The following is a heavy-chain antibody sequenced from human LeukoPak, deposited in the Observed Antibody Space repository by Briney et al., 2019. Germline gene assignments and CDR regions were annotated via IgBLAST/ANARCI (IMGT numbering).Heavy chain of an antibody. D-gene: IGHD2-2*01. V-gene: IGHV3-66*02. J-gene: IGHJ5*02. CDR3: ARPQTSSTSPSWFDP. CDR1: GFTVSNSF. CDR2: IYSGGDT. Sequence: GGSLRLSCAASGFTVSNSFMTWVRQAPGKGLEWVSVIYSGGDTYYADSVKGRFTISRDNSKNTLYLQMNSLRAEDTAVYYCARPQTSSTSPSWFDPWGQGTLVTVSS.